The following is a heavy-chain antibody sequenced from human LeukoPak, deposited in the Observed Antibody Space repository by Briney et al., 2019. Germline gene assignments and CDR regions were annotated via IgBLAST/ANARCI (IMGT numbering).Heavy chain of an antibody. Sequence: SVKVSCKASGGTFSSYAISWVRQAPGQGLKWMGGIIPIFGTANYAQKFQGRVTITADESTSAAYMELSSLRSEDTAVYYCARDSDSSSWSRRFDPWGQGTLVTVSS. V-gene: IGHV1-69*01. D-gene: IGHD6-13*01. J-gene: IGHJ5*02. CDR1: GGTFSSYA. CDR2: IIPIFGTA. CDR3: ARDSDSSSWSRRFDP.